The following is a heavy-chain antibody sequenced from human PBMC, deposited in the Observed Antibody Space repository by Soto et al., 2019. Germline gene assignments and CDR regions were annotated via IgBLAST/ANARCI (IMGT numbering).Heavy chain of an antibody. Sequence: SETLSLTCTLFSRSVGSSTFFCVSTCEPPGKGLEWIGIIYYSGSTYYNPSLKSRVTVSVDTSKNQFSLKLSSVTAADTAVYYCARHPSDFWFDPWGQGTLVTVS. CDR1: SRSVGSSTFF. V-gene: IGHV4-39*01. CDR3: ARHPSDFWFDP. CDR2: IYYSGST. D-gene: IGHD2-21*02. J-gene: IGHJ5*02.